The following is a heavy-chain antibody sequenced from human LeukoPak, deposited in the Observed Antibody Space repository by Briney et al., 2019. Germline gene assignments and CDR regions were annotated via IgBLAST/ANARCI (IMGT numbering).Heavy chain of an antibody. Sequence: GGSLRLSCAASGFTFSSDWMSWVRQAPGKGLEWVANIKQDGGEKYYVDSVKGRFAISRDNAKNSLYLQMNSLRAEDTAVYYCARDRAHYSSGWYDWGQGTLVTVSS. CDR2: IKQDGGEK. CDR1: GFTFSSDW. J-gene: IGHJ4*02. CDR3: ARDRAHYSSGWYD. V-gene: IGHV3-7*01. D-gene: IGHD6-19*01.